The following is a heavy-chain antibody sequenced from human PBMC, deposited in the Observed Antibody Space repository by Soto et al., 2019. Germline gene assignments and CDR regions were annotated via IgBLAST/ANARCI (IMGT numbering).Heavy chain of an antibody. D-gene: IGHD3-10*01. CDR3: AKATMVRGNVY. J-gene: IGHJ4*02. CDR1: GFTFSSYA. Sequence: EVQLLESGGGLVQPGGSLRLSCAASGFTFSSYAMSWVRQAPGKGLEWVSAISGSGGSTYYADSVKGRFTISRDNSKNTLDLQMNSLRVEDTAVYYCAKATMVRGNVYWGQGTLVTVSS. CDR2: ISGSGGST. V-gene: IGHV3-23*01.